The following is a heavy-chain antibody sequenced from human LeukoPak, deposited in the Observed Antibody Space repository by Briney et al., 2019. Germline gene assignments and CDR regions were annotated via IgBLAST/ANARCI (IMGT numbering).Heavy chain of an antibody. CDR1: GFPVNSTY. J-gene: IGHJ6*02. D-gene: IGHD5-18*01. V-gene: IGHV3-66*02. CDR3: ARDKKRNSYGHNYYGMDV. CDR2: IHSGGST. Sequence: PGGSLRLSCVASGFPVNSTYMNWVRQAPGEGLEWVSVIHSGGSTYYADSVKGRFTISRDTSKNMLNLQMNRLRPEDTALYYCARDKKRNSYGHNYYGMDVWGQGTTVTVSS.